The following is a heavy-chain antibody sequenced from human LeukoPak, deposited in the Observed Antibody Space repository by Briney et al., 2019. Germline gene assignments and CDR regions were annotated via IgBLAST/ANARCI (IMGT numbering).Heavy chain of an antibody. CDR2: ISYTGST. CDR1: RFSMNSSDYI. V-gene: IGHV4-39*01. CDR3: VRQSFSRDYFGGYY. Sequence: SETLSLTCLVSRFSMNSSDYIWGWIRQSPGKGLEWLASISYTGSTYLNPSLKNRVIISVDTSKNQFSLRLTSVTAADSALYFCVRQSFSRDYFGGYYWGRGTLVAVSS. J-gene: IGHJ4*02. D-gene: IGHD3-16*01.